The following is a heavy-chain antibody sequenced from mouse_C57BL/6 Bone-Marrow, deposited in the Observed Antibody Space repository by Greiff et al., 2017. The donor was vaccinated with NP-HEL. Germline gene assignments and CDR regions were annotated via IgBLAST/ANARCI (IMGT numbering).Heavy chain of an antibody. CDR2: IYPGSGST. D-gene: IGHD3-2*02. Sequence: QVQLQQSGAELVKPGASVKMSCKASGYTFTSYWITWVKQRPGQGLEWIGDIYPGSGSTNYNEKFKSKATLTVDTSSSTAYIQLSSLTSEDSAVYYCARRGQLRLRDYAMDYWGQGTSVTVSS. CDR3: ARRGQLRLRDYAMDY. V-gene: IGHV1-55*01. J-gene: IGHJ4*01. CDR1: GYTFTSYW.